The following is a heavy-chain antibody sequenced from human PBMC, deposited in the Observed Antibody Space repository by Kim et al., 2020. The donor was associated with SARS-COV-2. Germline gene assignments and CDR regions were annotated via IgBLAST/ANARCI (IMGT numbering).Heavy chain of an antibody. V-gene: IGHV4-59*01. D-gene: IGHD5-18*01. CDR3: ARRGYSYGFMAFDI. CDR2: IYYSGST. J-gene: IGHJ3*02. CDR1: GGSISSYY. Sequence: SETLSLTCTVSGGSISSYYWSWIRQPPGKGLEWIGYIYYSGSTNYNPSLKSRVTISVDTSKNQFSLKLSSVTAADTAVYYCARRGYSYGFMAFDIWGQGTMVTVSS.